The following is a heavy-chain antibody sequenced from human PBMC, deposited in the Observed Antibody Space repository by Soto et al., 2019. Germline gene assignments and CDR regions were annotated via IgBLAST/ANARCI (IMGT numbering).Heavy chain of an antibody. V-gene: IGHV3-9*01. J-gene: IGHJ5*02. D-gene: IGHD2-15*01. CDR2: ISWNSGSI. CDR3: AKDISSGTDGDYNWFDP. Sequence: GGSLRLSCATSGFTFDDYAMHWVRQAPGKGLEWVSGISWNSGSIGYADSVKGRFTISRDNAENSLYLQMNSLRAEDTALYYCAKDISSGTDGDYNWFDPWGQGTLVTVSS. CDR1: GFTFDDYA.